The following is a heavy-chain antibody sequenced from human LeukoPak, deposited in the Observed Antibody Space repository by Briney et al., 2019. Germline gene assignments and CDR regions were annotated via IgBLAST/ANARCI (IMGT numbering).Heavy chain of an antibody. D-gene: IGHD3-10*01. V-gene: IGHV1-18*01. Sequence: ASVTVSCKASGYSFRDYGINWVRQAPGQGLEWMGWISGDSYDTKYEQKLHGRVTMTTDTSTSTAYMELRSLRSDDTAVYYCARNRTGTFDFWGQGTLVTVSS. CDR1: GYSFRDYG. J-gene: IGHJ4*02. CDR2: ISGDSYDT. CDR3: ARNRTGTFDF.